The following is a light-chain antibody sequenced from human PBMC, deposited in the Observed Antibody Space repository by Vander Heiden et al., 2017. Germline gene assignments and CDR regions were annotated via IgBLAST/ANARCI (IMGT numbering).Light chain of an antibody. Sequence: QSVLTPPPSASGTPRQPLTLPCSGSNSNIGSNPVTWYQPPPGTASKFLTCTGNQRPSGVPDRFSGSKSGTAASLAISGLQPEDEADYYGAAWDVSLKGVVCGGGTKLTVL. CDR2: TGN. CDR3: AAWDVSLKGVV. CDR1: NSNIGSNP. J-gene: IGLJ2*01. V-gene: IGLV1-44*01.